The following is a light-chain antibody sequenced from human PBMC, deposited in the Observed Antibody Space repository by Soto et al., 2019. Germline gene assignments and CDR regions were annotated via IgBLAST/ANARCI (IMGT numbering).Light chain of an antibody. V-gene: IGKV1-39*01. CDR3: QQSYSTPT. CDR1: QSITNY. J-gene: IGKJ1*01. Sequence: DIQMTQSPSSLSASVGDRVTITCRASQSITNYLNWYQHKPGKAPKLLIYTASTLQSGVPLRCSGSGSRTDLTITISGLQPEDFATYYCQQSYSTPTFGQGTKVEI. CDR2: TAS.